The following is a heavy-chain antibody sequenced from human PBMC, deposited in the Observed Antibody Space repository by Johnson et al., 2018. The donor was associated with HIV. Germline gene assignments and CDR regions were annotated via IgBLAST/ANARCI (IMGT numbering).Heavy chain of an antibody. J-gene: IGHJ3*02. D-gene: IGHD3-22*01. V-gene: IGHV3-20*04. CDR1: GFTFSSYA. Sequence: VQLVESGGGVVQPGRSLRLSCAASGFTFSSYAMHWVRQAPGKGLEWVSGINWNGGSTGYADSVKGRFTISRDNAKNSLYLQMNSLRAEDTAVYYCARERSPYYDSSGYHDAFDIWGQGTMVTVSS. CDR2: INWNGGST. CDR3: ARERSPYYDSSGYHDAFDI.